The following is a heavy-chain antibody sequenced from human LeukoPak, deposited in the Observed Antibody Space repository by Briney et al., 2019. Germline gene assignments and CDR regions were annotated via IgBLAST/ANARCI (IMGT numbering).Heavy chain of an antibody. V-gene: IGHV1-69*13. Sequence: ASVKVSCKASGGTFSSYAISWVRQAPGQGLEWMGGIFPIFGTANYAQKFQGRVTITADESTSTAYMELSSLRSEDTAVYYCARPDIVVVPAAIGYYGMDVWGQGTTVTVSS. CDR1: GGTFSSYA. CDR2: IFPIFGTA. J-gene: IGHJ6*02. CDR3: ARPDIVVVPAAIGYYGMDV. D-gene: IGHD2-2*01.